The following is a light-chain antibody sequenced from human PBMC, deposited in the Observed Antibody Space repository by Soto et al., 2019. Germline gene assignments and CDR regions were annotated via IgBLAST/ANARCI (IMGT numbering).Light chain of an antibody. CDR3: AAWDDSLNGPVV. CDR2: SNN. J-gene: IGLJ2*01. Sequence: QAVVTQPPSASGTPGQRATISCSGSSSNIGSNTVNWYQQLPGTAPKLLIYSNNQRPSGVPDRFSGSKSGTSASLAISGLQSEDEADYYCAAWDDSLNGPVVFGGGTKLTVL. V-gene: IGLV1-44*01. CDR1: SSNIGSNT.